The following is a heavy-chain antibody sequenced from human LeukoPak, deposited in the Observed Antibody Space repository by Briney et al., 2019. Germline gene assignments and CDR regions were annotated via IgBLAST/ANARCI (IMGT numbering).Heavy chain of an antibody. V-gene: IGHV5-51*01. J-gene: IGHJ5*02. CDR3: ARISGYSSGWYGNWFDP. D-gene: IGHD6-19*01. CDR2: IYPGDSDT. Sequence: GESLKISCKGSGYSFTSYWIGWVRQMPGKGLEWMGIIYPGDSDTRYSPSFRGQVTISADKSISTAYLQWSSLKASDTAMYYCARISGYSSGWYGNWFDPWGQGTLVTVSS. CDR1: GYSFTSYW.